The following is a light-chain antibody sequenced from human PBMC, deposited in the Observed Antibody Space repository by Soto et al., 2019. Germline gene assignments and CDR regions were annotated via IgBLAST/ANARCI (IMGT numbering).Light chain of an antibody. J-gene: IGKJ5*01. CDR2: SAS. CDR1: QNIHTN. Sequence: EIVMTQSPATLSVSPGERATLSCRAGQNIHTNLAWYQQKPGQAPRLLFYSASTRATGLPARFSGSGSGTEFTLTINSLQAEDFGVYYCQQYYNWPRTLGQGTRLEIQ. CDR3: QQYYNWPRT. V-gene: IGKV3-15*01.